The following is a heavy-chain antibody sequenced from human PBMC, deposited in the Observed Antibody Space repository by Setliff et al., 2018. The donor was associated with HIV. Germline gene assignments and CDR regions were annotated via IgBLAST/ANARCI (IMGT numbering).Heavy chain of an antibody. D-gene: IGHD6-19*01. CDR1: GVSTISSSSSYY. CDR2: ISHSGIT. Sequence: SETLSLTCIVSGVSTISSSSSYYWGWIRQPPGKGLEWIGYISHSGITYYNPSLKSRVTVSVDTSKNQFSLTLSSVTAADTAVYNCARASAFRDGWYLTHGAFDIWGQGTMVTVSS. J-gene: IGHJ3*02. V-gene: IGHV4-39*07. CDR3: ARASAFRDGWYLTHGAFDI.